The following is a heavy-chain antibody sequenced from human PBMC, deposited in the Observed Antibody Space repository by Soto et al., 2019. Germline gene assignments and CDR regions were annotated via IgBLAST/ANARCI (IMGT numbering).Heavy chain of an antibody. CDR2: IYYSGST. J-gene: IGHJ6*02. D-gene: IGHD1-1*01. CDR3: ARDQERRGNYYYYYGMDV. V-gene: IGHV4-61*01. CDR1: GGSVSSGSYY. Sequence: PSETLSLTCTVSGGSVSSGSYYWSWIRQPPGKGLEWIGYIYYSGSTNCNPSLKSRVTISVDTSKNQFSLKLSSVTAADTAVYYCARDQERRGNYYYYYGMDVWGQGTTVTVSS.